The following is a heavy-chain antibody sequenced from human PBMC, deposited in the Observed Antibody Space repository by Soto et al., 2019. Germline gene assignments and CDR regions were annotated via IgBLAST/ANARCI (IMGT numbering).Heavy chain of an antibody. CDR3: AREGCSGGSYYFDY. CDR2: IIPILGIA. D-gene: IGHD2-15*01. J-gene: IGHJ4*02. Sequence: QVQLVQSGAEVKKPGSSVKVSCKASGGTFSSYTISWVRQAPGQGLEWMGRIIPILGIANYAQKFRGRVTITADKSTSTAYMELSSLRSEDTAVYYCAREGCSGGSYYFDYWGQGTLVTVSS. CDR1: GGTFSSYT. V-gene: IGHV1-69*08.